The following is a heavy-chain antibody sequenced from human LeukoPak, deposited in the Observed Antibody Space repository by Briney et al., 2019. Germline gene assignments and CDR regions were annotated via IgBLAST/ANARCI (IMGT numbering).Heavy chain of an antibody. Sequence: GGSLRLSCAASGFTFSSYWMSWVRQAPGKGLEWVSAISGSGGSTYYADSVKGRFTISRDNSKNTLYLQMNSLRAEDTAVYYCAKDYSNQLLGSFDYWGQGTLVTVSS. CDR1: GFTFSSYW. CDR3: AKDYSNQLLGSFDY. CDR2: ISGSGGST. D-gene: IGHD4-11*01. V-gene: IGHV3-23*01. J-gene: IGHJ4*02.